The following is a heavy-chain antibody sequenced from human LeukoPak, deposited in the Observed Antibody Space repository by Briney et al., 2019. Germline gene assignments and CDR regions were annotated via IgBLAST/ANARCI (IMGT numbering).Heavy chain of an antibody. CDR3: VRNLAVAGTCFDS. J-gene: IGHJ4*02. Sequence: GGSLRLSCAASGFTFRNYWMSWVRQAPGTGLEWVANIRQDGSDRNYVTSVRGRFTISRDNAESSLYLQMNSLRAEDTAVYYCVRNLAVAGTCFDSWGQGTLVTVSS. CDR2: IRQDGSDR. CDR1: GFTFRNYW. V-gene: IGHV3-7*03. D-gene: IGHD6-19*01.